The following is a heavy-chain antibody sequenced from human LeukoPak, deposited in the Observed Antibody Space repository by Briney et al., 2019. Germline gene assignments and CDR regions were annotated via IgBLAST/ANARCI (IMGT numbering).Heavy chain of an antibody. CDR3: ARYTDSSGYFDF. J-gene: IGHJ4*02. Sequence: PSETLPLTCTVSGGSISSGGYYWSWIRQHPGKGLEWIGYIYYSGSTYYNSSLKGRVTISVDTSKNQFPLKLSSVTAADTAVYYCARYTDSSGYFDFWGQGTLVTVSS. CDR1: GGSISSGGYY. V-gene: IGHV4-31*03. D-gene: IGHD3-22*01. CDR2: IYYSGST.